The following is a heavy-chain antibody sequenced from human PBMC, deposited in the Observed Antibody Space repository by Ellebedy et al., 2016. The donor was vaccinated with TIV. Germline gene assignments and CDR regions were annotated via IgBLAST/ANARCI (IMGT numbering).Heavy chain of an antibody. V-gene: IGHV4-34*01. CDR1: AGSISRYF. J-gene: IGHJ4*02. CDR3: ARGLARDY. Sequence: MPSETLSLTCTVPAGSISRYFWSWIRQPPGKGLEWIGEITHSGVTHYNPSLQSRVTLSVDTSKNQFSLNRSSVTDADTAVYYWARGLARDYWGQGTLVTVSS. CDR2: ITHSGVT.